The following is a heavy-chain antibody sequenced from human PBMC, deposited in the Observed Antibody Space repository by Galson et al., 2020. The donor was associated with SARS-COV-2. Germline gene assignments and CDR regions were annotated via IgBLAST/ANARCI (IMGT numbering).Heavy chain of an antibody. V-gene: IGHV3-73*01. CDR3: IRHVEYDLSY. J-gene: IGHJ4*02. CDR2: VRSKNNRYAT. Sequence: GGSLRLSCAASGFTFSDSAVHWVRQASGKGLEWVGHVRSKNNRYATAYAASVKGRFSISRDDSKDTAYLQVNSLKTDDTAVYYCIRHVEYDLSYWGRGTQVTVSS. CDR1: GFTFSDSA. D-gene: IGHD3-16*01.